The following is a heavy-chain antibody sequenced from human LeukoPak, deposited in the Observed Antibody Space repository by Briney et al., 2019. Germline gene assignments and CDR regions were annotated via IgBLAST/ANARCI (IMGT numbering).Heavy chain of an antibody. Sequence: SETLSLTCAVYGGSFSGYYWSWIRQPPGKGLEWIGEINHSGSTNYNPSLKSRVTISVDTYKNQFSLKLSSVTAADTAVYYCAIDRGYSYGIDYWGQGTLVTVSS. CDR2: INHSGST. CDR3: AIDRGYSYGIDY. D-gene: IGHD5-18*01. V-gene: IGHV4-34*01. J-gene: IGHJ4*02. CDR1: GGSFSGYY.